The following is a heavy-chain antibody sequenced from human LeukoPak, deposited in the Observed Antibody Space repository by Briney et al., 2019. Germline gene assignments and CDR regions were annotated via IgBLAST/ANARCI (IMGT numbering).Heavy chain of an antibody. CDR1: GYTFTGYY. V-gene: IGHV1-2*02. D-gene: IGHD6-13*01. Sequence: ASVKVSCKASGYTFTGYYIHWVRQAPGQGLEWMGWINPNSGSTNYAQKFQGRVTMTRDTSFSTAYMELSSLRSEDTAVYYCARVGIAGYYFDYWGQGTLVTVSS. CDR3: ARVGIAGYYFDY. J-gene: IGHJ4*02. CDR2: INPNSGST.